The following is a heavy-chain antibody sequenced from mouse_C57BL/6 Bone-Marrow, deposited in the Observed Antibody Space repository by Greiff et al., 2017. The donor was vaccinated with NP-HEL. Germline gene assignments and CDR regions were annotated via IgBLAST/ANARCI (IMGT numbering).Heavy chain of an antibody. CDR2: FYPGSGSI. J-gene: IGHJ4*01. CDR3: ARHEGRAGDGYYGAMDY. V-gene: IGHV1-62-2*01. CDR1: GYTFTEYT. D-gene: IGHD2-3*01. Sequence: QVQLQQSGAELVKPGASVKLSCKASGYTFTEYTIHWVKQRSGQGLEWIGWFYPGSGSIKYNEKFKDKATLTADKSSSTVYMELSRLTSEDSAVYFCARHEGRAGDGYYGAMDYWGQGTSVTVSS.